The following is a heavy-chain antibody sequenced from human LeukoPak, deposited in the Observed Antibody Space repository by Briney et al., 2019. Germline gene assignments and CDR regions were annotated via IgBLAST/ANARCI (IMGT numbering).Heavy chain of an antibody. CDR3: IADVPESNAYPFDY. V-gene: IGHV3-15*01. CDR2: IKSKNDGETT. J-gene: IGHJ4*02. CDR1: GFTFSSYS. Sequence: GGSLRLSCAASGFTFSSYSMNWVRQAPGKGLEWVALIKSKNDGETTHYAAPVKGRFTISRDDSKNILDLQMNSLKIEDTAVYFCIADVPESNAYPFDYWGQGNRVTVSS. D-gene: IGHD3-16*01.